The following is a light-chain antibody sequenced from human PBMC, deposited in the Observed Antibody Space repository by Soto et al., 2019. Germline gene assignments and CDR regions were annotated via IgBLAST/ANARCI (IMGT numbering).Light chain of an antibody. J-gene: IGKJ2*03. CDR2: WAS. V-gene: IGKV4-1*01. CDR3: KQYCYTPYS. CDR1: QSLLYSSNNKNY. Sequence: DIVMTQSPDSLPVSLGERATINCKSSQSLLYSSNNKNYLAWYQQKPGQPPKLLIFWASTRESGVPDRFSGRGSGTDFTLTNSRLQAEDVAVYYCKQYCYTPYSFGQGTKLEIK.